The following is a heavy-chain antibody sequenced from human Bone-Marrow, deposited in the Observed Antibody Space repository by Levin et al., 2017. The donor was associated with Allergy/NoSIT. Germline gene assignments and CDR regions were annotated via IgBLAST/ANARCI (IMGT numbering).Heavy chain of an antibody. J-gene: IGHJ4*02. D-gene: IGHD1-14*01. CDR1: GGSVSSGSYY. V-gene: IGHV4-61*01. Sequence: SETLSLTCTVSGGSVSSGSYYWSWIRQPPGKGLEWIGYIYYSGSTNYNPSLKSRVTISVDTSKNQFSLKLSSVTAADTAVYYCARDRYFAYWGQATLVTVSS. CDR3: ARDRYFAY. CDR2: IYYSGST.